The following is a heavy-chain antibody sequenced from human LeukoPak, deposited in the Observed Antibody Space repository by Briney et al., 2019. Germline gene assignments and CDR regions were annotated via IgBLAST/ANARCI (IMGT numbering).Heavy chain of an antibody. Sequence: GGSLRLSCAASGYNFRVYSLNWVRQAPGKGLEWVAYISSTSGLIKYADSVMGRSTISRDNAKSSVYLQMNSLRDEDTAVYYCVRDLPFDYWGQGILVTVTS. CDR2: ISSTSGLI. CDR1: GYNFRVYS. CDR3: VRDLPFDY. V-gene: IGHV3-48*02. J-gene: IGHJ4*02.